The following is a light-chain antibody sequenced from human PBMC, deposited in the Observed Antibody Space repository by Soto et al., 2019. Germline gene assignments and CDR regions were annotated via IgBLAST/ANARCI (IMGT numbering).Light chain of an antibody. Sequence: EILLAQSPGALSLSPGEIATLSCRASQSVSSSYLAWYQQKPGQAPRLLIYGASTRATGIPARFSGSGSGTNFTPTISSLEPADFAVYYCQQRSNWPRWTFGQGTKVDIK. CDR1: QSVSSSY. CDR2: GAS. CDR3: QQRSNWPRWT. V-gene: IGKV3D-20*02. J-gene: IGKJ1*01.